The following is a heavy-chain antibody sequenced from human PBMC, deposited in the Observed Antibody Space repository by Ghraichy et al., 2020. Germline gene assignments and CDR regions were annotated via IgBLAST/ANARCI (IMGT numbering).Heavy chain of an antibody. CDR2: IETVGST. CDR3: AKMGQGHDSWSYYFDN. V-gene: IGHV4-4*09. J-gene: IGHJ4*02. Sequence: SETLSLTCTVSGGAIRGYYWSWIRQPPGKGLEWIGYIETVGSTNYNPSLSSRVTISRDTSRNQFSLRLRSVTAADTAVYYCAKMGQGHDSWSYYFDNWGQGTLVTVSS. D-gene: IGHD3-16*01. CDR1: GGAIRGYY.